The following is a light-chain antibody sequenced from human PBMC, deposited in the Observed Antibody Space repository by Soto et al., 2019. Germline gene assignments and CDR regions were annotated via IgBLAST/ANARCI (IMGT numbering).Light chain of an antibody. Sequence: AIPMTQSPASLSSSTGDRVTITCRASQAISSYLDWYQQKPGQAPKLLIYAASTLQSGVPSRFSGSGSGTDFTLTISCLQSEDFATYYCLQYYSYPYTFGQGTKLEIK. J-gene: IGKJ2*01. CDR3: LQYYSYPYT. CDR2: AAS. V-gene: IGKV1-8*01. CDR1: QAISSY.